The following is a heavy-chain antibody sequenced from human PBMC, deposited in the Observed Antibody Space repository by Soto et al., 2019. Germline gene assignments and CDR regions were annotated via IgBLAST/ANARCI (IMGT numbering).Heavy chain of an antibody. J-gene: IGHJ6*02. CDR1: GFTFSSYA. CDR3: ARDLGIQLWQVMDV. CDR2: ISYDGSNK. Sequence: QVQLVESGGGVVQPGRSLRLSCAASGFTFSSYAMHWVRQAPGKGLEWVAVISYDGSNKYYADSVKGRFTISRDNSRNTLYLPTNSLRAEDTAVYYCARDLGIQLWQVMDVWGHGTTVTVSS. D-gene: IGHD5-18*01. V-gene: IGHV3-30-3*01.